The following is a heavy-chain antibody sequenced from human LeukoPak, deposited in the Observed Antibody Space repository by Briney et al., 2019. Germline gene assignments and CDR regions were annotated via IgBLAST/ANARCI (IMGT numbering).Heavy chain of an antibody. D-gene: IGHD6-19*01. CDR3: AKRISGWYFTDY. J-gene: IGHJ4*02. V-gene: IGHV3-11*01. CDR2: INQNSYTI. Sequence: SGGSLRLSCAASGFTFGDYYMTWIRQAPGKGLEWISNINQNSYTIYYADSVRGRFTISRDNSKNTLYLQMNSLRAEDTAVYYCAKRISGWYFTDYWGQGTLVTVSS. CDR1: GFTFGDYY.